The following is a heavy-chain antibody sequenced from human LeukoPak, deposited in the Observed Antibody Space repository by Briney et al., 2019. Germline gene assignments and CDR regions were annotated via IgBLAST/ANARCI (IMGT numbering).Heavy chain of an antibody. D-gene: IGHD2-8*01. CDR3: AKVPLICTMGVSYFFNY. J-gene: IGHJ4*02. Sequence: GGSLRLSCAASGFTFSSYGMHWVRQAPGKGLEWVAVISYDGSNKYYADSVKGRFTISRDNSKNTLYLQMNSLRAEDTAVYYCAKVPLICTMGVSYFFNYGAQEPLSTVSS. V-gene: IGHV3-30*18. CDR2: ISYDGSNK. CDR1: GFTFSSYG.